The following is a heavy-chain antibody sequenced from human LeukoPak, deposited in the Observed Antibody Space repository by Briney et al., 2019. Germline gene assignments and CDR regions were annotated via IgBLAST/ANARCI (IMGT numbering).Heavy chain of an antibody. J-gene: IGHJ5*02. D-gene: IGHD6-13*01. Sequence: SETLSLTCTVSGGSISSYYWSWIRQPPGKGLEWLGYIYYSGSTNYNPSLKSRVTISVDTSKNQFSLKLSSVTAADTAVYYCARGGIAAAGMSWFDPWGQGTLVTVSS. CDR3: ARGGIAAAGMSWFDP. CDR1: GGSISSYY. V-gene: IGHV4-59*01. CDR2: IYYSGST.